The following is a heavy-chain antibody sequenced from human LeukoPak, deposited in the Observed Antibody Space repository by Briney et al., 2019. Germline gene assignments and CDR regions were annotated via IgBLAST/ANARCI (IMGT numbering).Heavy chain of an antibody. V-gene: IGHV4-30-2*01. CDR2: INHSGST. CDR3: ARGVPHVGDPKPYDY. Sequence: SQTLSLTCTVSGGSISSGGYSWSWIRQPPGKGLEWIGEINHSGSTNYNPSLKSRVTISVDTSKNQFSLKLSSVTAADTAVYYCARGVPHVGDPKPYDYWGQGTLVTVSS. CDR1: GGSISSGGYS. J-gene: IGHJ4*02. D-gene: IGHD2-21*02.